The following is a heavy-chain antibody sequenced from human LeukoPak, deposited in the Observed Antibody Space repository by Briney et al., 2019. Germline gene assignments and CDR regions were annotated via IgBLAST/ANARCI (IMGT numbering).Heavy chain of an antibody. CDR1: GFXFSDYY. J-gene: IGHJ3*02. CDR3: LPLLSRPYVEDGFDI. V-gene: IGHV3-11*06. Sequence: GGSLRLSCTASGFXFSDYYISWIRQAPGKGLEWVSYISSSNSYTKYADSVKGRFTISRDNARNSLYLQMNSLRAEDTAVYYCLPLLSRPYVEDGFDIWGQGTMVTVS. CDR2: ISSSNSYT. D-gene: IGHD2/OR15-2a*01.